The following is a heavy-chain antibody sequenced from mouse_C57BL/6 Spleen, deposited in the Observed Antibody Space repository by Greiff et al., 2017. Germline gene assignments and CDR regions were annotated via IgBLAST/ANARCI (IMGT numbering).Heavy chain of an antibody. V-gene: IGHV2-4*01. CDR1: GFSLTSYG. J-gene: IGHJ4*01. D-gene: IGHD1-1*01. Sequence: QVQLQQSGPGLVQPSQSLSITCTVSGFSLTSYGVHWVRQPPGKGLEWLGVIWSGGSTDYNAAFISRLSISKDNSKSQVFFKMNSLQADDTAIYYCAKSPITTVVRGYAMDYWGQGTSVTVSS. CDR2: IWSGGST. CDR3: AKSPITTVVRGYAMDY.